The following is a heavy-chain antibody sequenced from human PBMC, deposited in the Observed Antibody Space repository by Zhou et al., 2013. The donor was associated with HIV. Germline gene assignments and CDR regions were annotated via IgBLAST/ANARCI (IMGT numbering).Heavy chain of an antibody. Sequence: QDLLVQSGAEVKKPGASLQVSCKASGYSFTSQYIHWVRQAPGQGLEWMGMINPSSGYTTYAQRLQGRVTVTRDTSTSTAYMELSRLRSDDTAVYYCARARYYYGSGSYYPFDYWGQGTLVTVSA. J-gene: IGHJ4*02. D-gene: IGHD3-10*01. CDR3: ARARYYYGSGSYYPFDY. CDR2: INPSSGYT. CDR1: GYSFTSQY. V-gene: IGHV1-46*04.